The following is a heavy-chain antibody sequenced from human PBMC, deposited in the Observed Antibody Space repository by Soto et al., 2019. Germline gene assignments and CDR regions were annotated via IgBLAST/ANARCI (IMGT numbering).Heavy chain of an antibody. Sequence: GASVKVSCKASGYTFTSYGISWVRQAPGQGLEWMGWISAYNGNTNYAQKLQGRVTMTTDTSTSTAYMELRSLRSDDTAVYYCAGTQKIEYSSSSGNYYYYGMDVWGQGTTVTVSS. V-gene: IGHV1-18*01. D-gene: IGHD6-6*01. J-gene: IGHJ6*02. CDR2: ISAYNGNT. CDR3: AGTQKIEYSSSSGNYYYYGMDV. CDR1: GYTFTSYG.